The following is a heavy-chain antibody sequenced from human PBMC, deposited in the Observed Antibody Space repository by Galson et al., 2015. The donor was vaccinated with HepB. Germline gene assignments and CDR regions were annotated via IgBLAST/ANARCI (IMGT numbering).Heavy chain of an antibody. CDR2: IWNDGSYK. V-gene: IGHV3-33*06. Sequence: SLRLSCAASGFPFSRYGVHWVRQVPGKGLEWLAVIWNDGSYKYYANSVKGRFTISRDNSKNTGYLQMNSLRAEDTAVYYCAKDREVPDAMSWYYGMDLWGQGTTVTVSS. J-gene: IGHJ6*02. CDR3: AKDREVPDAMSWYYGMDL. D-gene: IGHD2-2*01. CDR1: GFPFSRYG.